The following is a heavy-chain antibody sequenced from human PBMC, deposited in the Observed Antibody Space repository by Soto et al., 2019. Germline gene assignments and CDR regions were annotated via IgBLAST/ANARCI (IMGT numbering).Heavy chain of an antibody. D-gene: IGHD2-21*02. V-gene: IGHV4-31*03. CDR1: GGSISSGGYY. Sequence: SETLSLTCTVSGGSISSGGYYWSWIRQHPGKGLEWIGYIYYSGSTYYNPSLKSRVTISVDTSKNQFSLKLSSVTAADTAVYYCARKAAGGYSSYYYYGMDVWGQGTTVTVSS. CDR2: IYYSGST. CDR3: ARKAAGGYSSYYYYGMDV. J-gene: IGHJ6*02.